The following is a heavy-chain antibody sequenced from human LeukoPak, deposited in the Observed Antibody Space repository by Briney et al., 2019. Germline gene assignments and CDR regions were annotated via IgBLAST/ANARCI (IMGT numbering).Heavy chain of an antibody. J-gene: IGHJ4*02. CDR1: GFTFSSYG. CDR2: IPYDGSNK. V-gene: IGHV3-30*03. D-gene: IGHD5-12*01. Sequence: PGGSLRLSCAASGFTFSSYGMHWVRQAPGKGLEWAAVIPYDGSNKYYADSVKGRFTISRDNSKNTLYLQMNSLRAEDTAVYYCARGAGLPNYFDYWGQGTLVTVSS. CDR3: ARGAGLPNYFDY.